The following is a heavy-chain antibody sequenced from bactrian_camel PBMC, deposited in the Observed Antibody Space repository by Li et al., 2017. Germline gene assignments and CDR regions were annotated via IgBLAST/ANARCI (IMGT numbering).Heavy chain of an antibody. J-gene: IGHJ7*01. Sequence: VQLVESGGDLVRPGGSLRLSCAASGFTFSKAVLSWVRQAPGKGFEWVSGINKDEITTYYADSVKGRFTISKDSAENTLYLQLTSLKTEDTAMYYCTKEGKGYLPHFYGMDHWGKGTQVTVS. CDR2: INKDEITT. D-gene: IGHD5*01. V-gene: IGHV3S40*01. CDR1: GFTFSKAV.